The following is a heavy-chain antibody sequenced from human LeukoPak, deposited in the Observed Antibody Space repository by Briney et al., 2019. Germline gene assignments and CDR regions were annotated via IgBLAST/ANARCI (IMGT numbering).Heavy chain of an antibody. Sequence: GGSLRLSCAASGFTFSNAWMNWVRQAPGKGLEWVGRIKSETDGGTTDYAAPVKGRFTISRDDSENTLYLQMNSLKTEDTAVYYCTTPGKIAAPRETDLWGQGTLVTVSS. CDR1: GFTFSNAW. D-gene: IGHD6-6*01. CDR2: IKSETDGGTT. J-gene: IGHJ5*02. CDR3: TTPGKIAAPRETDL. V-gene: IGHV3-15*07.